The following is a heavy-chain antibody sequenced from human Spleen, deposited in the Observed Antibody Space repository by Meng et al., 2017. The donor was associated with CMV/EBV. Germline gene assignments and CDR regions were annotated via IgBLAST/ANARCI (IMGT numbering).Heavy chain of an antibody. V-gene: IGHV3-74*01. J-gene: IGHJ4*02. Sequence: ESLKISCAASGFTFSSYWMHWVRQAPGKGLVWVSRINSDGSSTSYADSVKGRFTISRDNSKNTLFLQMNSLRAEDTAIYYCARGSSSGPGRFDYWGQGTLVTVSS. CDR2: INSDGSST. D-gene: IGHD6-6*01. CDR3: ARGSSSGPGRFDY. CDR1: GFTFSSYW.